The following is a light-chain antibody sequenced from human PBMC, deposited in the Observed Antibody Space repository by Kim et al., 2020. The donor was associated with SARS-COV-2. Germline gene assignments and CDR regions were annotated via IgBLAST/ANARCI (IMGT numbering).Light chain of an antibody. CDR2: LNSDGSH. CDR1: SGHSSYA. Sequence: QPVLTQSPSASASLGASVKLTCTLSSGHSSYAIAWHQQQPEKGPRYLMKLNSDGSHNKGDGIPDRFSGSSSGAERYLTISSLQSEYEADYYCQTWGTGSVVFGGGTQLTVL. CDR3: QTWGTGSVV. J-gene: IGLJ2*01. V-gene: IGLV4-69*01.